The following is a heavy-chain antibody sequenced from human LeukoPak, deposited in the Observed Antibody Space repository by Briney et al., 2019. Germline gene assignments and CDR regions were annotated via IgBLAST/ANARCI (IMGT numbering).Heavy chain of an antibody. CDR2: IYYSGST. J-gene: IGHJ4*02. Sequence: PSETLSLTCTVSGGSISSGGYYWSWIRQHPGKGLEGIGYIYYSGSTYYNPSLKSRVTISVDTSKNQFSLKLSSVTAADTAVYYCARASYITMIAQFDYWGQGTLVTVSS. V-gene: IGHV4-31*03. CDR1: GGSISSGGYY. D-gene: IGHD3-22*01. CDR3: ARASYITMIAQFDY.